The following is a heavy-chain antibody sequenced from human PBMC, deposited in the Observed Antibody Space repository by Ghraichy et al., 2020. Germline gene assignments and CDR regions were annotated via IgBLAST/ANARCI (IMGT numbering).Heavy chain of an antibody. Sequence: ASVKVSCKASGYTFTSYGISWVRQAPGQGLEWMGWISAYNGNTNYAQKLQGRVTMTTDTSTSTAYMELRSLRSDDTAVYYCARGDYYDSSGYYWVFDYWGQGTLVTVSS. CDR2: ISAYNGNT. CDR1: GYTFTSYG. V-gene: IGHV1-18*01. J-gene: IGHJ4*02. CDR3: ARGDYYDSSGYYWVFDY. D-gene: IGHD3-22*01.